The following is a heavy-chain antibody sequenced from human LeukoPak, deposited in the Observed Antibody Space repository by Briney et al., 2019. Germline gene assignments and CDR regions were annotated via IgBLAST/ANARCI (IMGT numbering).Heavy chain of an antibody. CDR2: IKSKTDGGTT. CDR3: TTARLPNPLMRVDY. J-gene: IGHJ4*02. D-gene: IGHD2-8*01. Sequence: GGSLRLSCAASGFTFSNAWMSWVRQAPGKGLEWVGRIKSKTDGGTTDYAAPVKGRFTISRDDSKNTLYLQMNSLKTEDTAVYYCTTARLPNPLMRVDYWGQGTLVTVSS. V-gene: IGHV3-15*01. CDR1: GFTFSNAW.